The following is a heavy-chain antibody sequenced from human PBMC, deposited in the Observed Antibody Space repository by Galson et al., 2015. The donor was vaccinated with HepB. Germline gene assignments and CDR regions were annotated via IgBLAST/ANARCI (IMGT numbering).Heavy chain of an antibody. V-gene: IGHV3-23*01. CDR3: AKDQSKVGGSYWKY. Sequence: SLRLSCAASGFTFSSYAMSWVRQAPGKGLEWVSAISGSGGSTYYADSVKGRFTISRDNSKNTLYLQMNSLRAEDTAVYYCAKDQSKVGGSYWKYWGQGTLVTVSS. D-gene: IGHD3-16*01. J-gene: IGHJ4*02. CDR1: GFTFSSYA. CDR2: ISGSGGST.